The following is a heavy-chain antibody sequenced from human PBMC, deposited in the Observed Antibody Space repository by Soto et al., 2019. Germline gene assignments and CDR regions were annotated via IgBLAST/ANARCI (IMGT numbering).Heavy chain of an antibody. V-gene: IGHV1-8*01. D-gene: IGHD6-13*01. CDR3: ARARLSLRQQLAYY. CDR1: GYTFTSYD. Sequence: ASVKVSCKASGYTFTSYDINWVRQATGQGLEWMGWMNPNSGNTGYAQKFQGRVTMTRNTSISTAYMELSSLRSEDTAVYYCARARLSLRQQLAYYWGQGTLVTVSS. J-gene: IGHJ4*02. CDR2: MNPNSGNT.